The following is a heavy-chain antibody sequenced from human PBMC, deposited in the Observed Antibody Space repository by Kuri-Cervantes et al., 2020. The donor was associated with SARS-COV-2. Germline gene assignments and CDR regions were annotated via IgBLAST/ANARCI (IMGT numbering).Heavy chain of an antibody. CDR3: ARIIPYYYGLDV. CDR1: GYSFTSSD. V-gene: IGHV1-8*01. J-gene: IGHJ6*02. Sequence: ASVKVSCKASGYSFTSSDIIWVRRATGQGLEWMGWMNSYSGKTGYAEKFQGRVTMTRNTSITTSYMELSSLTSDDTAVYYCARIIPYYYGLDVWGQGTTVTVSS. CDR2: MNSYSGKT. D-gene: IGHD3-9*01.